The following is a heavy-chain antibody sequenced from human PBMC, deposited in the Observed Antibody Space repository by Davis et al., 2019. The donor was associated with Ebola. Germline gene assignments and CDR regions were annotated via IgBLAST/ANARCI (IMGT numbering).Heavy chain of an antibody. J-gene: IGHJ5*02. CDR1: GYTFTGYY. CDR2: INPNSGGT. Sequence: ASVKVSCKASGYTFTGYYMHWVRQAPGQGLEWMGWINPNSGGTNYAQKFQGWVTMTRDTSISTAYMELSRLRSDDTAVYYCARARIAAAGGWFDPWGQGTLVTVSS. CDR3: ARARIAAAGGWFDP. D-gene: IGHD6-13*01. V-gene: IGHV1-2*04.